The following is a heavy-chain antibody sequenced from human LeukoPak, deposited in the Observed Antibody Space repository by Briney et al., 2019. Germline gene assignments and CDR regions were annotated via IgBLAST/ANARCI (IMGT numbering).Heavy chain of an antibody. D-gene: IGHD6-13*01. CDR1: GFTFDDYA. CDR3: AREWAGPGSLFDY. J-gene: IGHJ4*02. Sequence: PGRSLRLSCAASGFTFDDYAMHWVRQAPGKGLEWVSGISWNSGTIGYADSVKGRFTISRDNAKNALYLQMTSLRAEDTALYYCAREWAGPGSLFDYWGQGTLVTVSS. V-gene: IGHV3-9*01. CDR2: ISWNSGTI.